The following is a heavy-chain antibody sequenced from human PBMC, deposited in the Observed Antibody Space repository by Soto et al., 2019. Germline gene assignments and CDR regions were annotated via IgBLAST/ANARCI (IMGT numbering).Heavy chain of an antibody. Sequence: GGSLRLSCAASGFTFSWFSMNWVRRAPGKGLEWVSSVTSSPSSMFYADSVKGRFTISRDDAKDSLFLQMNSLRADDTAVYYCAREADFASSGYVLDYWGLGTLVTVSS. CDR3: AREADFASSGYVLDY. D-gene: IGHD3-22*01. J-gene: IGHJ4*02. CDR1: GFTFSWFS. CDR2: VTSSPSSM. V-gene: IGHV3-21*01.